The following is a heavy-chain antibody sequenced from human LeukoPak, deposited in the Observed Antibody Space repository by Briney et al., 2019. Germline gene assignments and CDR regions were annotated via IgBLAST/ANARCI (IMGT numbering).Heavy chain of an antibody. CDR3: ARDRDSSSHFGY. V-gene: IGHV3-66*01. D-gene: IGHD6-19*01. CDR1: GFTVSSNY. J-gene: IGHJ4*02. CDR2: MYNNGNT. Sequence: GGSLRLSCAASGFTVSSNYMRWVRQAPGKGLEWVSIMYNNGNTYYEDSVKGRFTISRDNYKNTLYLHMNSLRAEDTAVYYCARDRDSSSHFGYWGQGTLVTVSS.